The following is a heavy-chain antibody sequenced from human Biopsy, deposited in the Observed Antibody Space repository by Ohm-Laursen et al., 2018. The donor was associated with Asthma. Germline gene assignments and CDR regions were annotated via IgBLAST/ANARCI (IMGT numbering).Heavy chain of an antibody. J-gene: IGHJ4*02. Sequence: PGTLSLTCDVSGGSISVSNWWSWVRQPPGRGLECIGQIYHLGNANYNPSLKSRVTMSVDKSKNQFSLKLTSVTAADTAVYFCARRWRSYDSSNYYLDQWGQGTLVTVSS. CDR3: ARRWRSYDSSNYYLDQ. CDR2: IYHLGNA. D-gene: IGHD3-22*01. V-gene: IGHV4-4*01. CDR1: GGSISVSNW.